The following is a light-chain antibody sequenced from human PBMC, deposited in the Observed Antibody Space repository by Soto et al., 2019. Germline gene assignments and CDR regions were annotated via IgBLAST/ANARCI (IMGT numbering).Light chain of an antibody. V-gene: IGKV3-20*01. Sequence: EVVLTQSPGTLSLSPGERATLSCRASQSVRSSYVAWYQQKPGQAPRLRIYGASSRATGIPDTFSGSGSGTNFTVTISRLEPEDFAVYYCQQYGSSTFTFGPGTTVDIK. CDR3: QQYGSSTFT. CDR2: GAS. CDR1: QSVRSSY. J-gene: IGKJ3*01.